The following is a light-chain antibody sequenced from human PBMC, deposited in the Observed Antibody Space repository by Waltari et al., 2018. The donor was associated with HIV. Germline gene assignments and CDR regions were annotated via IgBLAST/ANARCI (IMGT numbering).Light chain of an antibody. CDR1: NIGSKR. V-gene: IGLV3-21*02. J-gene: IGLJ1*01. CDR3: HVWDRSSDHHV. CDR2: DGS. Sequence: SYVLTQPPSVSVSPGQTARITCGGNNIGSKRVHWYQQKAGQAPVLVVYDGSDRPSGIPERFAGSKSGNTATLTISRVEAGDEADYYCHVWDRSSDHHVFGNGTKVTVL.